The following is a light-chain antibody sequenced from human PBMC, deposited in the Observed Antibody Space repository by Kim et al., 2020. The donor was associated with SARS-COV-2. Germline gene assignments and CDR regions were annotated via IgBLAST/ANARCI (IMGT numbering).Light chain of an antibody. CDR1: SLKDNY. CDR3: NSRDSGGNPWV. Sequence: SSELTQDPAVSVALGQTVRITCQGDSLKDNYASWYQQKPGQAPVLVIYGKNNRPSGIPDRFSGSRSGDTASLTITGTQAEDEAAYYCNSRDSGGNPWVFG. V-gene: IGLV3-19*01. CDR2: GKN. J-gene: IGLJ3*02.